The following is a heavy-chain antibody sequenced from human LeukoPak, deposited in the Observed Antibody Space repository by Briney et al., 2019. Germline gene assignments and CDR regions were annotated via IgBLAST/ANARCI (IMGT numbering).Heavy chain of an antibody. D-gene: IGHD4-17*01. CDR3: AREYYGDYDYYYGMDV. CDR2: ISSSGSTI. CDR1: GFTFSDYY. V-gene: IGHV3-11*01. J-gene: IGHJ6*02. Sequence: GGSLRLSCAASGFTFSDYYMSWIRQAPGKGLGWVSYISSSGSTIYYADSVKGRFTISRDNAKNSLYLQMNSLRAEDTAVYYCAREYYGDYDYYYGMDVWGQGTTVTVSS.